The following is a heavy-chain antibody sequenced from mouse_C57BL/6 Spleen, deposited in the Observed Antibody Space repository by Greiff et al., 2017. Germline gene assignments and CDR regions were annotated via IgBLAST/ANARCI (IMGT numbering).Heavy chain of an antibody. Sequence: EVMLVESGGGLVQPGGSMKLSCVASGFTFSNYWMNWVRQSPEKGLEWVAQIRLKSDNYATHYAESVKGRFTISRDDSKSSVYLQMNNLRAEDTGIYYCGHSNYYAMDYWGQGTSVTVSS. J-gene: IGHJ4*01. D-gene: IGHD2-5*01. CDR1: GFTFSNYW. CDR2: IRLKSDNYAT. V-gene: IGHV6-3*01. CDR3: GHSNYYAMDY.